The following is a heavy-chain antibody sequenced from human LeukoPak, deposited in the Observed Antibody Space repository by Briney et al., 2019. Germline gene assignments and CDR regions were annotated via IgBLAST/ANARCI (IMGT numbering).Heavy chain of an antibody. J-gene: IGHJ3*02. CDR1: SGSVSNSHYY. V-gene: IGHV4-39*01. Sequence: SETLSLTCTVSSGSVSNSHYYWAWVRQPPGKGLEWLGSIFYSGNTHYNPSLKSPVTISIDTSKNQFSLKVSSVTAADTAVYYCARQRTAGDAFDIWGQGTMVTVSS. CDR2: IFYSGNT. D-gene: IGHD1/OR15-1a*01. CDR3: ARQRTAGDAFDI.